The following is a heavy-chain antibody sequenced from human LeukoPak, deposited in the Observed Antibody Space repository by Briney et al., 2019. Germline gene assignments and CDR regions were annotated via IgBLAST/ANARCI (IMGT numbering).Heavy chain of an antibody. J-gene: IGHJ4*02. Sequence: GGSLRLSCAASGFTFSSYGMHWVRQAPGKGLEWVAFIRYDGSNEDYADSVKGRFSISRDNSKNTLFLQMNSLRVEDTAVHYCAKVESSSWFPGLDYWGQGTLVTVTS. V-gene: IGHV3-30*02. D-gene: IGHD6-13*01. CDR1: GFTFSSYG. CDR3: AKVESSSWFPGLDY. CDR2: IRYDGSNE.